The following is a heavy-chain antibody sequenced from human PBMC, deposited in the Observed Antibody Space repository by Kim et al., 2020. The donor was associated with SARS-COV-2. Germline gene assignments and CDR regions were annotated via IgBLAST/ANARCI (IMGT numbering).Heavy chain of an antibody. CDR2: IYYSGST. CDR1: GGSISSYY. CDR3: ARVSGSLDAFDI. Sequence: SETLSLTCTVSGGSISSYYWSWIRQPPGKGLECIGYIYYSGSTNYNPSLKSRVTISVDTSKNQFSLKLSSVTAADTAVYYCARVSGSLDAFDIWGQGTMVTVSS. D-gene: IGHD1-26*01. V-gene: IGHV4-59*13. J-gene: IGHJ3*02.